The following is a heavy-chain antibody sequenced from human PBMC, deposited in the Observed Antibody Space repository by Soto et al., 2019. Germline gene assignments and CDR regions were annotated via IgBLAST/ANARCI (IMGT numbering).Heavy chain of an antibody. Sequence: GGSLRLSCAASGFTFSTYAMSWVRQAPGKGLEWVSAISGSGGNSTFYGDSVKGRFTISRDNSKNTLYLEMSSLGAEDTAVYYCAKGGGSCCFDCWGQGTLVTVSS. V-gene: IGHV3-23*01. CDR2: ISGSGGNST. CDR1: GFTFSTYA. D-gene: IGHD2-15*01. J-gene: IGHJ4*02. CDR3: AKGGGSCCFDC.